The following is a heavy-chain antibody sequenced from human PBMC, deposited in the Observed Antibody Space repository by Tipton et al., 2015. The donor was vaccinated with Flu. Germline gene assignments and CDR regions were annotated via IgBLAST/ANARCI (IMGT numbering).Heavy chain of an antibody. CDR1: GYTFTGYF. CDR2: INPSSGGP. J-gene: IGHJ4*02. Sequence: QLVQSGAEVKKSGASVRVSCKTSGYTFTGYFIHWVRQATGQGLEWMGRINPSSGGPNYAQNFQGRVTMTRDPSITTAYMELSRLGSTDTAVYYCARVGTWDDLDYWGQGTLVSVSS. CDR3: ARVGTWDDLDY. D-gene: IGHD1-14*01. V-gene: IGHV1-2*06.